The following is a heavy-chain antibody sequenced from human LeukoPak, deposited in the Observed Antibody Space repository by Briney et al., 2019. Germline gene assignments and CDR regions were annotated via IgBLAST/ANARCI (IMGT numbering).Heavy chain of an antibody. D-gene: IGHD1-26*01. V-gene: IGHV3-74*01. CDR1: KFTFSNYA. Sequence: GGSLRLSCAASKFTFSNYAMHWVRQAPGKGLVWVSRINSDGSSTSYADSVKGRFTISRDNAKNTLYLQMNSLRAEDTAVYYCARDMYSGSLWSWGQGALVTVSS. J-gene: IGHJ4*02. CDR2: INSDGSST. CDR3: ARDMYSGSLWS.